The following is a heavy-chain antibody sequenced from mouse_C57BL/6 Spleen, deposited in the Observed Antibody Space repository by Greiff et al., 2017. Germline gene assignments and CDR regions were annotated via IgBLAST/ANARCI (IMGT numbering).Heavy chain of an antibody. J-gene: IGHJ3*01. D-gene: IGHD2-3*01. CDR3: AREGWPLQTEGFAY. Sequence: QVQLKVSGAELARPGASVKLSCKASGYTFTSYGISWVKQRTGQGLEWIGEIYPRSGNTYYNEKFKGKATLTADKSSSTAYMELRSLTSEDSAVYFCAREGWPLQTEGFAYWRQGTLVTVSA. CDR1: GYTFTSYG. V-gene: IGHV1-81*01. CDR2: IYPRSGNT.